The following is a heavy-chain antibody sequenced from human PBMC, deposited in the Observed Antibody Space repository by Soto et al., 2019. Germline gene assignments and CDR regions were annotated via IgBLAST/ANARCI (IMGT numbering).Heavy chain of an antibody. V-gene: IGHV3-30*18. CDR3: AKAALKVAGTFDY. CDR2: ISYDGSNK. D-gene: IGHD6-19*01. Sequence: QVQLVESGGGVVQPGRSLRLSCAASGFTFSSYGMHWVRQAPGKGLEWVAVISYDGSNKYYADSVKGRFTISRDNSKNTLYLQMNSLRAGDTAVYYCAKAALKVAGTFDYWGQGTLVTVSS. CDR1: GFTFSSYG. J-gene: IGHJ4*02.